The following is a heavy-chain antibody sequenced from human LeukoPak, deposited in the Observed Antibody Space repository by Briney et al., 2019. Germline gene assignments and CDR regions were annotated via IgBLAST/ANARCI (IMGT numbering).Heavy chain of an antibody. CDR1: GFTFRSYE. CDR2: ISSSGTTI. V-gene: IGHV3-48*03. Sequence: PGGSLRLSCAASGFTFRSYEMNWVRQAPGKGLEWVSYISSSGTTIYYADSVKGRFTISRDNAKNTLYLQMNSLRAEDTAIYYCAKKYSTGLDPWGQGTLVTVSS. J-gene: IGHJ5*02. D-gene: IGHD1-26*01. CDR3: AKKYSTGLDP.